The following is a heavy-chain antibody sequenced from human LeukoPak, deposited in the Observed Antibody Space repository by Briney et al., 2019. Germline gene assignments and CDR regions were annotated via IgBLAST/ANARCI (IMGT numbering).Heavy chain of an antibody. Sequence: PGGSLRLSCAASGFTFDDYAMHWVRQAPGKGLEWVSGISWNSGSIGYADSVKGRFTISRDNAKNSLYLQMNSLRAEDTALYYCAKDISFFSAGSGFDYWGQGTLVTVSS. J-gene: IGHJ4*02. D-gene: IGHD3-10*01. CDR2: ISWNSGSI. V-gene: IGHV3-9*01. CDR1: GFTFDDYA. CDR3: AKDISFFSAGSGFDY.